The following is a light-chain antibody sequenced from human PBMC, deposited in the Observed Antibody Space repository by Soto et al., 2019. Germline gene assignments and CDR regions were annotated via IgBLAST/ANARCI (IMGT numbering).Light chain of an antibody. Sequence: EIVLTQSPGTLSLSPGERATLSCRASQIVGGDTLAWFQQRPGQAPRLVIYGASNRAAGIPDRFSGSGSGTDFTLTISRLETEDFAVFYCQQYGTSEIIFGQGTRLETK. CDR1: QIVGGDT. CDR3: QQYGTSEII. V-gene: IGKV3-20*01. CDR2: GAS. J-gene: IGKJ5*01.